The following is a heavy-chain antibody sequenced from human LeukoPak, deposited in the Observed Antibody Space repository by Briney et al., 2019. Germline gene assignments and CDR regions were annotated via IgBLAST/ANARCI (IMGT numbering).Heavy chain of an antibody. CDR1: GGSISSNNYY. CDR2: INYSGST. Sequence: PSETLSLTCTVAGGSISSNNYYWGWIRQPPGKGLEWIGSINYSGSTYNNPSLKSRVTISVGTTKDQCSLNLTSVTAADTAVYYCASSPSGYWWNFDCWGQGTLVTVSS. J-gene: IGHJ4*02. CDR3: ASSPSGYWWNFDC. D-gene: IGHD3-22*01. V-gene: IGHV4-39*01.